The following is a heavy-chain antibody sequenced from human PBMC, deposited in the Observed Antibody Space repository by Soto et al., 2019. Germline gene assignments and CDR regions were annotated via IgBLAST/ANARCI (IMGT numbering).Heavy chain of an antibody. CDR1: GYDFTRYF. CDR2: VNPTGGSP. D-gene: IGHD6-19*01. J-gene: IGHJ4*02. Sequence: GASVKVSCKASGYDFTRYFIHWVRQAPGQGLEWMVKVNPTGGSPTFGQKFQGRVTVTTDTSTSTVYMELSSLRSEDTAVYYCARVSGWYHLDYWGQGTLVTVSS. CDR3: ARVSGWYHLDY. V-gene: IGHV1-46*01.